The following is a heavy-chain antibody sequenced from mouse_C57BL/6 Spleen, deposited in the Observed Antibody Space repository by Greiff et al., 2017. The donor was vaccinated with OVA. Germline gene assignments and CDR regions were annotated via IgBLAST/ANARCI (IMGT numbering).Heavy chain of an antibody. J-gene: IGHJ4*01. CDR1: GFTFSSYA. CDR2: ISDGGSYT. D-gene: IGHD1-1*01. V-gene: IGHV5-4*01. CDR3: ARGEAHYYGSSYDAMDY. Sequence: EVQVVESGGGLVKPGGSLKLSCAASGFTFSSYAMSWVRQTPEKRLEWVATISDGGSYTYYPDNVKGRFTISRDNAKNNLYLQMSHLKSEDTAMYYCARGEAHYYGSSYDAMDYWGQGTSVTVSS.